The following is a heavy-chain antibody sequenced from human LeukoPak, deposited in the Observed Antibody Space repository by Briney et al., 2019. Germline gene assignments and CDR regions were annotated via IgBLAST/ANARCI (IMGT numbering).Heavy chain of an antibody. J-gene: IGHJ4*02. CDR3: ATSRLTTVTDYYFDY. Sequence: SVKVSCKASGGTFSSYAISWVRQAPGQGLEWVGRIIPILGIANYAQKFQGRVTITADKSTSTAYMELSSLRSEDTAVYYCATSRLTTVTDYYFDYWGQGTLVTVS. CDR2: IIPILGIA. V-gene: IGHV1-69*04. CDR1: GGTFSSYA. D-gene: IGHD4-17*01.